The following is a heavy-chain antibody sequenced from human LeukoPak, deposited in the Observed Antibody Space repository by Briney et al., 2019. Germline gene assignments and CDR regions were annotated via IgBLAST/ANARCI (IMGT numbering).Heavy chain of an antibody. D-gene: IGHD5-24*01. CDR2: ISYDGSNK. CDR1: GFSFSSYW. Sequence: GGSLRLSCAASGFSFSSYWMSWVRQAPGKGLEWVAVISYDGSNKYYADSVKGRFTISRDNSKNTLYLQMNSLRAEDTAVYYCARGVPNTAMDPEMATSHFDYWGQGTLVTVSS. CDR3: ARGVPNTAMDPEMATSHFDY. J-gene: IGHJ4*02. V-gene: IGHV3-30*03.